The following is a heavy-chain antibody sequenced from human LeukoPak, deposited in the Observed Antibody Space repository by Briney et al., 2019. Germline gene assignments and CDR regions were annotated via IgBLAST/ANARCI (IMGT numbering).Heavy chain of an antibody. J-gene: IGHJ3*02. CDR2: ISGSGGST. V-gene: IGHV3-23*01. Sequence: GGSLRLSCAASGFTFSSYAMSWVRQVPGKGLEWVSAISGSGGSTYYADSVEGRFTISRDNSKNTLYLQMNSLRAEDTAVYYCAKSSDSSGPFDIWGQGTMVTVSS. CDR3: AKSSDSSGPFDI. CDR1: GFTFSSYA. D-gene: IGHD3-22*01.